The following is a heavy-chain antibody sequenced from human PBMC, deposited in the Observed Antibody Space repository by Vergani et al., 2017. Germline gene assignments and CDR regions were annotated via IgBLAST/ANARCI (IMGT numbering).Heavy chain of an antibody. CDR3: ARVGVYYDSSGYYRP. D-gene: IGHD3-22*01. Sequence: QVQLQQWGAGLLKPSETLSLTCAAYGGSFSGYYWSWTRQPPGKGLEWIGEINHSGSTNYNPSLKSRVTISVDTSKNQFSLKLSSVTAADTAVYYCARVGVYYDSSGYYRPWGQGTLVTVSS. V-gene: IGHV4-34*01. CDR1: GGSFSGYY. CDR2: INHSGST. J-gene: IGHJ4*02.